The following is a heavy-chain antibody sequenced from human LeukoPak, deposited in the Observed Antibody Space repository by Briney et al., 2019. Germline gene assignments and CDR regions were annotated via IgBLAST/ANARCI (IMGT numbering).Heavy chain of an antibody. V-gene: IGHV3-23*01. J-gene: IGHJ4*02. D-gene: IGHD5-24*01. CDR2: ISGSGSST. CDR1: GFTFSSYA. Sequence: GGSLRLSCAASGFTFSSYAMSWVRQAPGKGLEWVSAISGSGSSTYYADSVKGRFTISRDNSKNTLYLQMNSLRAEDTALYYCAKRDGYNSNPLKDWGQGTLATVSS. CDR3: AKRDGYNSNPLKD.